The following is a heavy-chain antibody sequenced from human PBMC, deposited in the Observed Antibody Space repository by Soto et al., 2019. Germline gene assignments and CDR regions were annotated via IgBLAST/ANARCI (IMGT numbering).Heavy chain of an antibody. V-gene: IGHV4-31*03. CDR1: GGSISSGGYY. J-gene: IGHJ6*03. D-gene: IGHD5-18*01. CDR2: IYYSGST. CDR3: ARAVEDTAVINYYYYMDV. Sequence: SETLSLTCTVSGGSISSGGYYWSWIRQHQGKGLEWIGYIYYSGSTYYNPSLKSRVTISVDTSKNQFSLKLSSVTAADTAVYYCARAVEDTAVINYYYYMDVWGKGTTVTVSS.